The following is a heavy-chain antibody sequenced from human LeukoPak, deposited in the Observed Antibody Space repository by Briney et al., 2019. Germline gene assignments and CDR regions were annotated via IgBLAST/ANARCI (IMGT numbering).Heavy chain of an antibody. CDR3: AKEGRGSGGNAFDI. CDR1: GFTFSSYG. V-gene: IGHV3-30*18. CDR2: ISYDGSNK. Sequence: GRSLRLSCAAPGFTFSSYGMHWVRQAPGKGLEWVAVISYDGSNKYYADSVKGRFTISRDNSKNTLYLQMNSLRAEDTAVYYCAKEGRGSGGNAFDIWGQGTMVTVSS. J-gene: IGHJ3*02. D-gene: IGHD3-10*01.